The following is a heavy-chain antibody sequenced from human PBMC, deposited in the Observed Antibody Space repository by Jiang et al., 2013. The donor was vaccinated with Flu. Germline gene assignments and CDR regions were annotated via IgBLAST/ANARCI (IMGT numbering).Heavy chain of an antibody. V-gene: IGHV1-18*01. D-gene: IGHD6-19*01. CDR1: GYTSTSYG. Sequence: GAEVKKPGASVKVSCKASGYTSTSYGISWVRQAPGQGLEWMGWISAYNGNTNYAQKLQGRVTMTTDTSTSTAYMELRSLRSDDTAVYYCATSFLNFEGSSGWQRAEIWFDPWGQGTLVTVSS. CDR2: ISAYNGNT. CDR3: ATSFLNFEGSSGWQRAEIWFDP. J-gene: IGHJ5*02.